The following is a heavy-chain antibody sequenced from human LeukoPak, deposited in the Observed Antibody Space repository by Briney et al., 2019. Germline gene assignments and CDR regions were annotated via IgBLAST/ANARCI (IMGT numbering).Heavy chain of an antibody. CDR2: INAGNGNT. CDR3: ARDPPFGYRSPHFDY. Sequence: ASVKVSCKASGYTFTSYAMHWVRQAPGQRLEWMGWINAGNGNTKYSQKFQGRVTITRDTSASTAYMGLSSLRSEDTAVYYCARDPPFGYRSPHFDYWGQGTLVTVSS. D-gene: IGHD5-18*01. V-gene: IGHV1-3*01. J-gene: IGHJ4*02. CDR1: GYTFTSYA.